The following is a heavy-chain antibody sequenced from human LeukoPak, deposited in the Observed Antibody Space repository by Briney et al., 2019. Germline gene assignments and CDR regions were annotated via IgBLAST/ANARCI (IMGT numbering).Heavy chain of an antibody. CDR2: INHSGST. J-gene: IGHJ4*02. CDR3: ARGEVDKGRYSYGFSDDY. CDR1: GGSFSGYY. D-gene: IGHD5-18*01. V-gene: IGHV4-34*01. Sequence: SETLSLTCAVYGGSFSGYYWSWIRQPPGKGLEWIGEINHSGSTNYNPSLKSRVTISVDTSKNQFSLKLSSLTAADTAVYYCARGEVDKGRYSYGFSDDYWGQGTLVTVSS.